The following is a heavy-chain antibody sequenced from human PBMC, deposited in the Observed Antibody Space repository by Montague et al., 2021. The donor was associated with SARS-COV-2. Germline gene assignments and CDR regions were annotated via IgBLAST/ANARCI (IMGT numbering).Heavy chain of an antibody. Sequence: SETLSLTCTVSGGSISSYSWSWIRQPPGKGLEWIGSIFYSGSTNYNPSLKSRVTISVDTSKKQFSLKLSSVTAADTAVYYCARLGLGGYYILTGYYQSGMDVWGQGTTVTVSS. CDR2: IFYSGST. CDR3: ARLGLGGYYILTGYYQSGMDV. CDR1: GGSISSYS. D-gene: IGHD3-9*01. J-gene: IGHJ6*02. V-gene: IGHV4-59*08.